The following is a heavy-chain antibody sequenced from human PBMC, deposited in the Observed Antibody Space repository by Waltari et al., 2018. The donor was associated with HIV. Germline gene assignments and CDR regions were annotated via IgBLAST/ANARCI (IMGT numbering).Heavy chain of an antibody. CDR1: GGSISSGGYY. D-gene: IGHD6-13*01. V-gene: IGHV4-31*03. J-gene: IGHJ4*02. CDR3: ARDRGSSWPFDY. CDR2: IYYSGST. Sequence: LTCTVSGGSISSGGYYWSWIRQHPGKGLEWIGYIYYSGSTYYNPSLKSRVTISVDTSKNQFSLKLSSVTAADTAVYYCARDRGSSWPFDYWGQGTLVTVSS.